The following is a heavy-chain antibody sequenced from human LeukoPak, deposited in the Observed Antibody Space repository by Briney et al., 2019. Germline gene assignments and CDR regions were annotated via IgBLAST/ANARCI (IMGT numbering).Heavy chain of an antibody. CDR2: ISYTGST. D-gene: IGHD6-19*01. CDR1: GGSIGGVH. Sequence: SETLSLTCTLSGGSIGGVHWSWIRQAPGEGLEWIGYISYTGSTSYNPSLRSRVTISLNTPENQFSLRLTSVTAADTAVYYCARAVTGTSLVDFWGQGTLVAVSS. J-gene: IGHJ4*02. CDR3: ARAVTGTSLVDF. V-gene: IGHV4-59*08.